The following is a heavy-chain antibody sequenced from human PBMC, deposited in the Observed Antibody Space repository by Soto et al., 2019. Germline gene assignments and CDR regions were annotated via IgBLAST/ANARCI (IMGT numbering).Heavy chain of an antibody. D-gene: IGHD6-6*01. CDR2: ISYDGSNK. CDR3: AKEESYSSSPDY. V-gene: IGHV3-30*18. CDR1: GFTFSSYG. Sequence: GGSLRLSCAASGFTFSSYGMHWVRQAPGKGLEWVAVISYDGSNKYYADSVKGRFTISRDNSKNTLYLQMNSLRAEDTAVYYCAKEESYSSSPDYWGQGTRVTVSS. J-gene: IGHJ4*02.